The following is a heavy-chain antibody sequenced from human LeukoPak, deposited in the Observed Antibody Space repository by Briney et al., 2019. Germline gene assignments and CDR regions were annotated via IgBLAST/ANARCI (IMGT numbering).Heavy chain of an antibody. V-gene: IGHV5-51*01. J-gene: IGHJ4*02. CDR3: ATFDRSSGWLYYFDY. CDR1: GYSFTSYW. CDR2: IYPGDSDT. D-gene: IGHD6-19*01. Sequence: GESLKISCKGSGYSFTSYWIGWVRQMPGKGLEWMGIIYPGDSDTRYSPSFQGQVTISADKSISTAYLQWSSLKASDTAMYYCATFDRSSGWLYYFDYWGQGTLVTVSS.